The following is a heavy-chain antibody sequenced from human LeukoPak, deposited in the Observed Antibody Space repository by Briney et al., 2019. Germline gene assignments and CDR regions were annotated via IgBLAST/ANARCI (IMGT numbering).Heavy chain of an antibody. Sequence: GGSLRLSCAASGFTFSSYAMHWVRQAPGKGLEWVAVISYDGSNKYYADSVKGRFTISRDNSKNTLYLQMNSLRAEETAVYYCARGGYSSGWYFDYWGQGTLVTVSS. CDR3: ARGGYSSGWYFDY. D-gene: IGHD6-19*01. CDR2: ISYDGSNK. CDR1: GFTFSSYA. V-gene: IGHV3-30*04. J-gene: IGHJ4*02.